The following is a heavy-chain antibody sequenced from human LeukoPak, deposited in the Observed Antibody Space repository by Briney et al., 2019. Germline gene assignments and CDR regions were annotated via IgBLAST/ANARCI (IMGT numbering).Heavy chain of an antibody. D-gene: IGHD3-3*01. J-gene: IGHJ5*02. CDR1: GGSFSGYY. Sequence: SETLSLTCAVYGGSFSGYYWSWIRQPPGKGLEWIGEINHSGSTNYNPSLKSRVTISVDTSKNQFSLKLGSVTAADTAVYYCARGPVLRFLEWLSHDRNWFDPWGQGTLVTVSS. CDR3: ARGPVLRFLEWLSHDRNWFDP. CDR2: INHSGST. V-gene: IGHV4-34*01.